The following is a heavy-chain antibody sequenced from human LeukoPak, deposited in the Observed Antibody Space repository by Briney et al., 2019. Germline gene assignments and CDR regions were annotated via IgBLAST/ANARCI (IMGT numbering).Heavy chain of an antibody. J-gene: IGHJ4*02. CDR3: ARGVRRLRTFDY. CDR1: GFTFSSYE. Sequence: GGSLRLSCAASGFTFSSYEMNWVRQAPGKGLEWVSYISSSGSTIYYADSVKGRYTISRDNAKNSLYLQMNSLRAEDTAVYYCARGVRRLRTFDYWGQGTLVTVSS. CDR2: ISSSGSTI. V-gene: IGHV3-48*03.